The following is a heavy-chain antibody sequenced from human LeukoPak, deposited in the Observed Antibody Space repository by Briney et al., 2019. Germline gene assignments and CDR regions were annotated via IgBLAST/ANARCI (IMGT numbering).Heavy chain of an antibody. V-gene: IGHV3-30*04. J-gene: IGHJ4*02. CDR3: ARDVSPIADYCFDY. CDR1: GFTFSSYA. D-gene: IGHD3-16*02. CDR2: ISRDGRNK. Sequence: GGSLRLSCAASGFTFSSYAMHWVRQAPGKGLERVAVISRDGRNKYYADSVRGRFTISRDNSKSTLYLQMNSLRAEDTAVYYCARDVSPIADYCFDYWGQGTLVTVSS.